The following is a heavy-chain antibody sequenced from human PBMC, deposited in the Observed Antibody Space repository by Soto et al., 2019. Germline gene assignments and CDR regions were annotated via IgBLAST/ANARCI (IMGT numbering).Heavy chain of an antibody. Sequence: EVQLVESGGGLVQPGGSLRLSCAASGFTFSSYSMNWVRQALGKGLEWVSYISSSSSTIYYADSVKGRITISRDNAKNSLYLQMNSLRAEDTAVYYCARHPERIAQIGWFDPWGQGTLVTVSS. V-gene: IGHV3-48*01. CDR3: ARHPERIAQIGWFDP. D-gene: IGHD6-13*01. J-gene: IGHJ5*02. CDR1: GFTFSSYS. CDR2: ISSSSSTI.